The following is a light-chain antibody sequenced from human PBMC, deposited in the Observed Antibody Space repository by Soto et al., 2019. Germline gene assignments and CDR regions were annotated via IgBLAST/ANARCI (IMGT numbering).Light chain of an antibody. Sequence: EILLTQSPCTLSLSPVERSTLSCRAIQSVSSSYLAWYQQEPGQAPRLLIYGASSRPTGIPDRFSGSGSGTEFTLTISSLQSEDFAVYYCQQYNNWPPITFGQGTRLEIK. V-gene: IGKV3-20*01. CDR1: QSVSSSY. CDR3: QQYNNWPPIT. J-gene: IGKJ5*01. CDR2: GAS.